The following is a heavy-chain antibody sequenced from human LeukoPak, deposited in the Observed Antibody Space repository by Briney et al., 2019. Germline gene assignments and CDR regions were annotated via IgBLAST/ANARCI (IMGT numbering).Heavy chain of an antibody. CDR3: ARAPLTLSAVIVPAAIHPFDY. J-gene: IGHJ4*02. CDR1: GGSISSYY. CDR2: IYYSGST. Sequence: SETLSLTCTVSGGSISSYYWSWIRQPPGKGLEWIGYIYYSGSTNYNPSLKSRVTISVDTSKNQFSLKLSSVTAADTAVYYCARAPLTLSAVIVPAAIHPFDYWGQGTLVTVSS. V-gene: IGHV4-59*01. D-gene: IGHD2-2*02.